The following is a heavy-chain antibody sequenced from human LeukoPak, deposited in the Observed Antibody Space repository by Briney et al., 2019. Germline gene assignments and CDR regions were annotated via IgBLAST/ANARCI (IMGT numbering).Heavy chain of an antibody. Sequence: GGSLRLSCAASGFTFSDYYMRWIRQAPGKGLEWVSYISSSGSTIYYADSVKGRFTISRDNAKNSLYLQMNSLRAEDTAVYYCARDQELDYYYYYMDVWGKGTTVTVSS. V-gene: IGHV3-11*04. CDR3: ARDQELDYYYYYMDV. CDR1: GFTFSDYY. D-gene: IGHD1-7*01. J-gene: IGHJ6*03. CDR2: ISSSGSTI.